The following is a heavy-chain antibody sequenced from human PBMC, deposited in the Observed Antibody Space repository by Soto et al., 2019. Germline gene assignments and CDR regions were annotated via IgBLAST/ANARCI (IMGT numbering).Heavy chain of an antibody. Sequence: GGSLRLSCAASGFTVSSNYMSWVRQAPGKGLEWVSVIYSGGSTNYADSVMGRFTISRHNSKNTLYLQMNSLRAEDTAVYYCARDGIGGTTFRGYLDYWGQGNLVTVSS. D-gene: IGHD2-15*01. V-gene: IGHV3-53*01. CDR1: GFTVSSNY. CDR2: IYSGGST. CDR3: ARDGIGGTTFRGYLDY. J-gene: IGHJ4*02.